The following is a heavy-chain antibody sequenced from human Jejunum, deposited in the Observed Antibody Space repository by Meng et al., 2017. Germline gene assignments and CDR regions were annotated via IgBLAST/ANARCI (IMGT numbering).Heavy chain of an antibody. CDR3: AKEGLYFYDSSGAFDI. CDR2: ITGSGITT. D-gene: IGHD3-22*01. CDR1: GFTFSRHA. J-gene: IGHJ3*02. V-gene: IGHV3-23*01. Sequence: GGSLRLSCEASGFTFSRHAMSWVRQAPGKGLECVSDITGSGITTFYADSVKGRFTISRDNSKNTLYLQMNSLRAEDTAIYYCAKEGLYFYDSSGAFDIWGQGTMVTVSS.